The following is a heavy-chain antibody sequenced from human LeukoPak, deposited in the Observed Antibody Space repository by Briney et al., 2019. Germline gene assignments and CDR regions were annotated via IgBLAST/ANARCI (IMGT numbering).Heavy chain of an antibody. Sequence: PGRSLRLSCAASGFTLDDYVMHWVRQAPGKGLEWVSGISWNSVSIGYADSVKGRFTISRDNAKNSLYLQMNSLRAEDTAVYYCAKNQEDDYSDSPQDYWGQGTLVTVSS. CDR2: ISWNSVSI. J-gene: IGHJ4*02. CDR3: AKNQEDDYSDSPQDY. CDR1: GFTLDDYV. D-gene: IGHD4-11*01. V-gene: IGHV3-9*01.